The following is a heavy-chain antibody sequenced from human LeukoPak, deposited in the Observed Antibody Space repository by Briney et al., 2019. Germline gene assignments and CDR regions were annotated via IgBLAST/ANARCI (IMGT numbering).Heavy chain of an antibody. J-gene: IGHJ5*02. CDR3: ARASMFGDYPSYNWFHP. CDR1: GFTSTSYG. D-gene: IGHD4-17*01. V-gene: IGHV3-48*01. CDR2: FRSWSSTR. Sequence: GRSRRPSCAASGFTSTSYGVNWVRQAPGEWLGWVAYFRSWSSTRHFADSVKGRFTISRENAKNSLYLQMNSLSAEDTAVYYCARASMFGDYPSYNWFHPWGQGTLVTVSS.